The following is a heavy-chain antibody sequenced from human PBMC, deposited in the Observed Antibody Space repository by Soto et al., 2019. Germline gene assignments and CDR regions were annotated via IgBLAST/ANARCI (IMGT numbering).Heavy chain of an antibody. D-gene: IGHD1-1*01. CDR1: GFTFGSYK. CDR3: ARLTGSRLEHFDY. Sequence: EVQLLESGGALVQPGGSLRLYCAASGFTFGSYKMSWVRQAPGKGLDWVSAITGSGDATSYTDSVKGRFTISRDNLKNTLYLQMNNLRAEDTALYYCARLTGSRLEHFDYWGQGTLVTVSS. CDR2: ITGSGDAT. V-gene: IGHV3-23*01. J-gene: IGHJ4*02.